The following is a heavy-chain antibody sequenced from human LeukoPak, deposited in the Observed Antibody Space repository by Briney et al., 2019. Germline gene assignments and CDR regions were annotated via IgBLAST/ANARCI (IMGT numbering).Heavy chain of an antibody. V-gene: IGHV3-23*01. Sequence: GGSLRLSCAASGFSFSSFAMSWVRQAPGKGLEWVSAITGSGSNTYYADSVKGRFTISRDNSKNTLYLQMNSLRAEDTAVYYCAKDVCGGDCYFFDYWGQGTLVTVSS. D-gene: IGHD2-21*02. CDR1: GFSFSSFA. J-gene: IGHJ4*02. CDR2: ITGSGSNT. CDR3: AKDVCGGDCYFFDY.